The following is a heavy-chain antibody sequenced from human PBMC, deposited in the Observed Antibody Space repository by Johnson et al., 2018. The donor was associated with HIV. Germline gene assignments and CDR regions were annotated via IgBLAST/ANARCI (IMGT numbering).Heavy chain of an antibody. D-gene: IGHD3-16*01. J-gene: IGHJ3*02. CDR3: ARGGKRVMAAFDI. Sequence: MLLVESGGGVVQPGRSLKLSCAASGFTFISYDTQWVRQAPGKGLEWVSYISSSGSTIYYADSVKGRFTISRDNSKNTLYLQMNSLRAEDTAVYYCARGGKRVMAAFDIWGQGTMVTVSS. CDR2: ISSSGSTI. CDR1: GFTFISYD. V-gene: IGHV3-48*01.